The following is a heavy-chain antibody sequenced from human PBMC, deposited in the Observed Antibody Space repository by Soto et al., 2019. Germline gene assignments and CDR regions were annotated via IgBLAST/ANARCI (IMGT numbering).Heavy chain of an antibody. D-gene: IGHD4-17*01. V-gene: IGHV5-51*01. CDR3: ARETYGDYVGYFDP. Sequence: LGESLKISCKGSGYSFTSYWIGWVRQMPGKGLEWMGIIYPGDSNTRYSPSLQGQVTISVDKSISTAYLQWSSLKASDTAVYYCARETYGDYVGYFDPWGQGTLVTVSS. J-gene: IGHJ5*02. CDR2: IYPGDSNT. CDR1: GYSFTSYW.